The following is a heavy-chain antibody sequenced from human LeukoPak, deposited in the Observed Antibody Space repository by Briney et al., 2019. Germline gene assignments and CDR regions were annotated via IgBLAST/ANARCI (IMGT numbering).Heavy chain of an antibody. Sequence: PGGSLRLSCAASGFTFSSYWMSWVRQAPGKGLEWVANIKQDGSEKYYVDSVKGRFTISRDNAKNSLYLQMNSLRAEDTAVYYCARDLLGITIIFDYWGQGTLVTVSS. V-gene: IGHV3-7*01. J-gene: IGHJ4*02. D-gene: IGHD3-22*01. CDR2: IKQDGSEK. CDR3: ARDLLGITIIFDY. CDR1: GFTFSSYW.